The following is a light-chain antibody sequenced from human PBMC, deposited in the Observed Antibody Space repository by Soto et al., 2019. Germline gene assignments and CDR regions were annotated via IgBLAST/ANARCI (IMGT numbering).Light chain of an antibody. CDR1: QTISSW. CDR3: QQYNNWPRM. Sequence: DIQMTQSPSTLSGSVGDRVTVTCRASQTISSWLAWYQQKPGKAPKLLIYKASYLASGVPSRFSGGGSGTEFTLTISSLQSEDFAVYYCQQYNNWPRMFGQGTKVDIK. CDR2: KAS. J-gene: IGKJ1*01. V-gene: IGKV1-5*03.